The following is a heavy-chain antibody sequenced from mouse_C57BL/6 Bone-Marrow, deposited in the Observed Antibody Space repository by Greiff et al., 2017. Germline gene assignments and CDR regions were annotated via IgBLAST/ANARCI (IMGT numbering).Heavy chain of an antibody. V-gene: IGHV1-5*01. CDR3: TREENYYYGSSPFDY. J-gene: IGHJ2*01. CDR2: IYPGNSDT. D-gene: IGHD1-1*01. CDR1: GYTFTSYW. Sequence: VQLQQSGTVLARPGASVKMSCKTSGYTFTSYWMHWVKQRPGQGLEWIGAIYPGNSDTSYNQKFKGKAQLTAVTSASTAYMELSSLTHEDSAVEYCTREENYYYGSSPFDYWGKGTTLTVSS.